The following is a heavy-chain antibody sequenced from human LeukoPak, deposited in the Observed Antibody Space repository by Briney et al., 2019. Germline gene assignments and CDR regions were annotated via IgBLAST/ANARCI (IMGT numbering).Heavy chain of an antibody. V-gene: IGHV3-66*01. CDR2: IYSDDTT. CDR3: AKDLRSNGMDV. Sequence: GGSLRLSCAASAFTVSSNYMSWVRQAPGKGLEWVSIIYSDDTTYYADSVKGRFTISRDNSKNTLYLQMNSLRAEDTAVYYCAKDLRSNGMDVWGQGTTVTVSS. D-gene: IGHD2-2*01. J-gene: IGHJ6*02. CDR1: AFTVSSNY.